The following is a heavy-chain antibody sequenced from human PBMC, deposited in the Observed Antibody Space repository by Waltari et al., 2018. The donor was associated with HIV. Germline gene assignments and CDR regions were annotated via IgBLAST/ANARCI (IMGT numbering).Heavy chain of an antibody. CDR3: ARDGPLREDCSGGSCPYAFDI. J-gene: IGHJ3*02. CDR1: GYTFTSYA. Sequence: QVQLVQSWSELQKPGASVKVSCKASGYTFTSYAMNWVRQDPGQGLEWMGWINTNTGNPTDAQGFTGRFVFSFDTSVSTAYLQISSLKAEDTAVYYCARDGPLREDCSGGSCPYAFDIWGQGTMVTVSS. D-gene: IGHD2-15*01. V-gene: IGHV7-4-1*02. CDR2: INTNTGNP.